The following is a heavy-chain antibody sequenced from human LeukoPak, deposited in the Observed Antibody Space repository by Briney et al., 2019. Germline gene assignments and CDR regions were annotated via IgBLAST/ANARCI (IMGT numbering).Heavy chain of an antibody. CDR1: GFSFRSHG. CDR2: ISPRGDIT. J-gene: IGHJ1*01. V-gene: IGHV3-23*01. D-gene: IGHD3-16*01. Sequence: HPGGSLRLSCAASGFSFRSHGMNWVRQAPGKGLEWVSGISPRGDITYYKDSVRGRFTISRDNFKNTVCLQPNSLRAEDTAMYYCAKDDDWGSFNHWGQGTLVTVSS. CDR3: AKDDDWGSFNH.